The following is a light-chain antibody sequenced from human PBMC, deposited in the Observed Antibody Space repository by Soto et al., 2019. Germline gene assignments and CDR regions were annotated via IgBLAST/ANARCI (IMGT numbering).Light chain of an antibody. CDR1: QSISDY. Sequence: DIQMTQSPSSLTASVGDSVIITCRASQSISDYLNWFQQRPGKAPNLLIFGASTLQSGVPSRFSGSGSGSDFTLTISSLQPEDFATYYCQQSYITPSTFGQGTKLEIK. J-gene: IGKJ2*01. CDR2: GAS. CDR3: QQSYITPST. V-gene: IGKV1-39*01.